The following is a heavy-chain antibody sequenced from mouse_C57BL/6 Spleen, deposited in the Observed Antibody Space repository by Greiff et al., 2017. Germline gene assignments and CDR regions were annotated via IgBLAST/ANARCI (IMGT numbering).Heavy chain of an antibody. CDR3: ANTVVAKDWYFDV. CDR1: GYTFTSYW. Sequence: QVQLQQSGAELAKPGASVKLSCKASGYTFTSYWMHWVKQRPGQGLEWIGYLNPSSGYTKYNQKFKDKATLTADKSSSTAYMQLSSRTSENSAVYYCANTVVAKDWYFDVWGTGTTVTVSS. V-gene: IGHV1-7*01. D-gene: IGHD1-1*01. CDR2: LNPSSGYT. J-gene: IGHJ1*03.